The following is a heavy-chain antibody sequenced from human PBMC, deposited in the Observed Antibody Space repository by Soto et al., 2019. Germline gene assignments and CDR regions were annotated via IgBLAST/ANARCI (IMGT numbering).Heavy chain of an antibody. CDR1: GFTFGDYA. Sequence: VQLVEAGGGLVQPGRSLRLSCTASGFTFGDYAMSWFRQAPGKGREWVGFIRSKAYGGTTEYAASVKGRFTISRDDSKRIAYVQMNSLKSEDTAVYYCTRDKDLDAFTIHDYWGQGTLVTVSS. D-gene: IGHD2-15*01. V-gene: IGHV3-49*03. CDR2: IRSKAYGGTT. J-gene: IGHJ4*02. CDR3: TRDKDLDAFTIHDY.